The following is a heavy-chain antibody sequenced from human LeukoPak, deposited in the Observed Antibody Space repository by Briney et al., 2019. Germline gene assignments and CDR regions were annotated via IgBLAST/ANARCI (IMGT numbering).Heavy chain of an antibody. CDR1: GFTFSSYW. CDR3: ARIYSSSWPHFDY. D-gene: IGHD6-13*01. J-gene: IGHJ4*02. V-gene: IGHV3-7*01. Sequence: GGSLRLSCAASGFTFSSYWMSWVRQAPGKGLEWVAHIKEDGSQKNYVDSVKGRFTISRDNAKNSLYLQMNSLRAEDTALYYCARIYSSSWPHFDYWGQGTLVTVSS. CDR2: IKEDGSQK.